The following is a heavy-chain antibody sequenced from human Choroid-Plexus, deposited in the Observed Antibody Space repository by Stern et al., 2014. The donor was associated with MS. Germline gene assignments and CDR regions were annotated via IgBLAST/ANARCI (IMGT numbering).Heavy chain of an antibody. CDR1: GFTFGSCA. J-gene: IGHJ5*02. V-gene: IGHV3-30*18. Sequence: VQLVESGGGVVQPGRPLRLSCVASGFTFGSCAMHWVRQAPGNWLEWVAGVSYDGSNKYYADSVKGRFTISRDNSQNTLYMQMSSLRPEDTAVYYCAKDRQYLTYFFDHWGQGSLVTVSS. D-gene: IGHD2/OR15-2a*01. CDR3: AKDRQYLTYFFDH. CDR2: VSYDGSNK.